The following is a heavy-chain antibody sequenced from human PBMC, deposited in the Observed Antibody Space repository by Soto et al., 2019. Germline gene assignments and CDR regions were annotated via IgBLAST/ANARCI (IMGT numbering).Heavy chain of an antibody. CDR3: ARGGTIFGVPIMGYYYYGMDV. D-gene: IGHD3-3*01. Sequence: SETLSLTCTVSGGSISSSSYYWGWIRQPPGKGLEWIGSIFYTGITYYNAALKSRVSISVDTSKNQFSLKLSSVTAADTAVYYCARGGTIFGVPIMGYYYYGMDVWGQGTTVTVSS. J-gene: IGHJ6*02. V-gene: IGHV4-39*07. CDR2: IFYTGIT. CDR1: GGSISSSSYY.